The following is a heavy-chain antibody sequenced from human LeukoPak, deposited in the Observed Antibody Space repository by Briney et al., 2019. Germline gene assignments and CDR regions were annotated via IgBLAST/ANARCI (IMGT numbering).Heavy chain of an antibody. V-gene: IGHV4-4*02. J-gene: IGHJ4*02. Sequence: SETLSLTCAVSGGSVSSSNWWSWVRQPPGKGLEWIGEIYHSGSTNYNPSLKSRVTISVDKSKNQFSLKLSSVTAADTAVYYCARVTDYYDSSGPIGEFDYWGQGTLVTVSS. CDR3: ARVTDYYDSSGPIGEFDY. CDR1: GGSVSSSNW. D-gene: IGHD3-22*01. CDR2: IYHSGST.